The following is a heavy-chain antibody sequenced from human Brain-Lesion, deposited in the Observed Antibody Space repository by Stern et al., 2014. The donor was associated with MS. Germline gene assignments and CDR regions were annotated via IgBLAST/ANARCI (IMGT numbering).Heavy chain of an antibody. CDR1: GYTFTDYF. V-gene: IGHV1-2*04. Sequence: QVQLVQSGAEVKKPGASVKVSCKASGYTFTDYFMHWVRQAPGQGLEWLGWINPYSGDTKYAQKFQGWVTMTRDSSISTAYMELNSLRSDDTAVYYCARVPGGVFGGMDVWSQGTTVT. CDR2: INPYSGDT. CDR3: ARVPGGVFGGMDV. D-gene: IGHD4-23*01. J-gene: IGHJ6*02.